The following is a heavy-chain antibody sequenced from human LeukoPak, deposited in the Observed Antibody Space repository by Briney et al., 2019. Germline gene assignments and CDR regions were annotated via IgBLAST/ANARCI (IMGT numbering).Heavy chain of an antibody. CDR3: AGVTWYFDY. D-gene: IGHD5-18*01. V-gene: IGHV3-30-3*01. J-gene: IGHJ4*02. CDR1: GFTFSSYA. Sequence: GGSLRLSCAAPGFTFSSYAMHWVRQAPGKGLEWVAVISYDGSNKYYADSVKGRFTISRDNSKNTLYLQMNSLRAEDTAVYYCAGVTWYFDYWGQGTLVTVSS. CDR2: ISYDGSNK.